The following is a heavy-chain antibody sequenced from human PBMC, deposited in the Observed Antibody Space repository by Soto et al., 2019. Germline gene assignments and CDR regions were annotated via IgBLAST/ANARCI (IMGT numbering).Heavy chain of an antibody. V-gene: IGHV3-74*01. CDR2: IKSDGSTT. D-gene: IGHD4-17*01. Sequence: EVQLVESGGGLVQPGGSLRLSCAASGFTFSTYWMNWVRQAPGKGLVCVSRIKSDGSTTSYADSVKGRFTISRDNAKNTLYLQMNSLRAEDTAMYYCVTGDYGGKSYWGQGTLVTVSS. CDR1: GFTFSTYW. J-gene: IGHJ4*02. CDR3: VTGDYGGKSY.